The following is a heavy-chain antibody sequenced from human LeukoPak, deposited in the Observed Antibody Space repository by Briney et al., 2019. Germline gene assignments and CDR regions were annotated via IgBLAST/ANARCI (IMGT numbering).Heavy chain of an antibody. D-gene: IGHD6-13*01. J-gene: IGHJ4*02. CDR1: GGSFSGYY. CDR3: ARDEVAAAGSCLDY. CDR2: INHSGST. Sequence: PSETLSLTCAVYGGSFSGYYWSWIRQPPGKGLEWIGEINHSGSTNYNPSLKSRVTISVDTSKNQFSLKLSSVTAADTAVYYCARDEVAAAGSCLDYWGQGTLVTVSS. V-gene: IGHV4-34*01.